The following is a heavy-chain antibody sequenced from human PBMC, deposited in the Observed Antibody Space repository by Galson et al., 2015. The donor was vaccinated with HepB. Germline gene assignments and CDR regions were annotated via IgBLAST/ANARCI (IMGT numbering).Heavy chain of an antibody. Sequence: SVKVSCKASGGTFSSYSIAWVRQAPGQGLEWMGRIIPVRGITNYAQKLQGRVMITADKSTTTAYMELSSLGSDDTAVYFCARDYYDSNGYYAGHLDFWGQGTLVTVSS. CDR1: GGTFSSYS. CDR2: IIPVRGIT. V-gene: IGHV1-69*04. D-gene: IGHD3-22*01. CDR3: ARDYYDSNGYYAGHLDF. J-gene: IGHJ4*02.